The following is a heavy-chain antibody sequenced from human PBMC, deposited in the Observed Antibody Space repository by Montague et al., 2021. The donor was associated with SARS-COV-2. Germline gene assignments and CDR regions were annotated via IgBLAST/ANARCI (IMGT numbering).Heavy chain of an antibody. V-gene: IGHV4-59*01. Sequence: SETLSLTCTVSGGSISSYYWSWIRQPPGKGLEWIGYINYSGSTNYNPSLKSRVTISLDTSKNQFSLKLNSVTAADTAVYYCARGSYGPYAFDIWGQGTMVTASS. CDR2: INYSGST. CDR3: ARGSYGPYAFDI. J-gene: IGHJ3*02. D-gene: IGHD5-18*01. CDR1: GGSISSYY.